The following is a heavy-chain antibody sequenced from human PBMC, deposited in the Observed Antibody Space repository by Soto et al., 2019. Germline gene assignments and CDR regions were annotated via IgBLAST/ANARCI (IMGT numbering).Heavy chain of an antibody. J-gene: IGHJ4*02. CDR2: IYWDDAK. CDR3: AHSPFYGDKLDY. V-gene: IGHV2-5*02. Sequence: QITLKESGPTLVKPTQTLTLTCTFSGFSLNTGGVGVGWIRQPPGKALEWLALIYWDDAKRYSPSLKSRLTITKDTSKNQVVLTMTNMDPVDTATYYCAHSPFYGDKLDYWGQGTLVTVSS. D-gene: IGHD4-17*01. CDR1: GFSLNTGGVG.